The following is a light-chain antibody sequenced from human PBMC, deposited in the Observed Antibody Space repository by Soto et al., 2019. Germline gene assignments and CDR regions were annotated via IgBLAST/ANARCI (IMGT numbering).Light chain of an antibody. J-gene: IGLJ1*01. CDR1: SSDVGGYNY. Sequence: QSVLXQPASVSGSPGQSITISCTGTSSDVGGYNYVCWYQQHPGKAPKLVISDVSNRPSGVSDRFSGSKSGNTASLSISGLQAEDEADYYCSSYTSSSSYVFGTGTKVTVL. CDR3: SSYTSSSSYV. V-gene: IGLV2-14*01. CDR2: DVS.